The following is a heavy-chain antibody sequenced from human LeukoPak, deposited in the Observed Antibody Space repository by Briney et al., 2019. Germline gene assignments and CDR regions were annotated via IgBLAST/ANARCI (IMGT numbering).Heavy chain of an antibody. Sequence: SGGSLRLSCAASGFTFSSYAMHWVRQAPGKGLEWVAVISYDGSNKYYADSVKGRFTISRDNSNNTLYLQMNSLRAEDTAVYYCAKDLERHIVVVTASAVDYWGQGTLVTVSS. V-gene: IGHV3-30-3*01. D-gene: IGHD2-21*02. CDR3: AKDLERHIVVVTASAVDY. CDR2: ISYDGSNK. J-gene: IGHJ4*02. CDR1: GFTFSSYA.